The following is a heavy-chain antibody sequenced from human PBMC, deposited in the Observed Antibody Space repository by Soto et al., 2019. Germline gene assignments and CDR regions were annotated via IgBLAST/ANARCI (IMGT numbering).Heavy chain of an antibody. D-gene: IGHD5-18*01. V-gene: IGHV1-18*01. CDR2: ISAYNGNT. CDR1: GYTFTSYG. Sequence: ASVKVSCKASGYTFTSYGISWVRQAPGQGLEWMGWISAYNGNTNYAQKLQGRVTMTTDTSTSTAYMELRSLRSDDTAVDYCARDSLDVDTAMVSFDYWGQGTLVTVSS. CDR3: ARDSLDVDTAMVSFDY. J-gene: IGHJ4*02.